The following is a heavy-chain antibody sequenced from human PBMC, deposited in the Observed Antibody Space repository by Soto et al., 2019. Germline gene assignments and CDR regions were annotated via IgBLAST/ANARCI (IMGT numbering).Heavy chain of an antibody. J-gene: IGHJ4*02. CDR3: ARDQPPDVVVPAAMAIRGKNSYRNPGAPDY. D-gene: IGHD2-2*01. Sequence: GGSLRLSCAASGVTCSSYGMHLVRQAPGKGLEWVAVIWYDGSNKYYADSVKGRFTISRDNSKNTLYLQMNSLRAEDTAVYYCARDQPPDVVVPAAMAIRGKNSYRNPGAPDYWGQGTLVTVSS. V-gene: IGHV3-33*01. CDR2: IWYDGSNK. CDR1: GVTCSSYG.